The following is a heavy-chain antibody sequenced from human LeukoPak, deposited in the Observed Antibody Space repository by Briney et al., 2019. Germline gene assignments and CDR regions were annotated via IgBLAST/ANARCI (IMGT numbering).Heavy chain of an antibody. CDR2: IKSKTDGGTT. V-gene: IGHV3-15*01. CDR3: TTERESCSSTSCYTMDY. CDR1: GFTFSNAW. D-gene: IGHD2-2*02. J-gene: IGHJ4*02. Sequence: GGSLRLSCPASGFTFSNAWMSSVRQAPGKGLEWVGRIKSKTDGGTTDYAAPVKGRFTISRDDSKNTLYLQMNSLKTDDTAVFYCTTERESCSSTSCYTMDYWGQGTLVTVSS.